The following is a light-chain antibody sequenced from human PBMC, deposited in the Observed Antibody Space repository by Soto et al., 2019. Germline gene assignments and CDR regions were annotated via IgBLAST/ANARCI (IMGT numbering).Light chain of an antibody. J-gene: IGKJ4*01. V-gene: IGKV3-15*01. CDR2: GAS. Sequence: EIVMTQSPATLSVSPGERATLSCRASQSVSSNLVWYQQKPGQAPRLLIYGASTRATGIPARFSGSGSGTEFTLTISSLQSEDFAVYYCQQYNNWPRVTFGGGTKVEIK. CDR3: QQYNNWPRVT. CDR1: QSVSSN.